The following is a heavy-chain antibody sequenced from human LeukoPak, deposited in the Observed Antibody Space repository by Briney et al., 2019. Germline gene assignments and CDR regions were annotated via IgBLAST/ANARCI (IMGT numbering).Heavy chain of an antibody. CDR2: IRYEGSYE. D-gene: IGHD5-24*01. CDR3: AKDGGLHLYYYYNYMDI. J-gene: IGHJ6*03. CDR1: GFTFNGYG. V-gene: IGHV3-30*02. Sequence: GGSLRLSCAASGFTFNGYGMHWVRQAPGKGLEWVAFIRYEGSYEYYADSVKGRFTISRDNSKTTLYLQMNSLRSEDTAVYYCAKDGGLHLYYYYNYMDIWGKGTTVTVSS.